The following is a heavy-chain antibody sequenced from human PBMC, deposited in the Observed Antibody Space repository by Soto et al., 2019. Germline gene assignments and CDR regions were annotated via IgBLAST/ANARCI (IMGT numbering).Heavy chain of an antibody. V-gene: IGHV4-39*01. CDR3: ARHRINYGMDV. CDR1: GGSISSSTYY. J-gene: IGHJ6*02. Sequence: SQTLSLTCAVSGGSISSSTYYWGWIRQPPGKGLEWIGSIYYSGSTNYNPSLKSRVTISVDTSNNQFSLKLSSVTAADTAVYYCARHRINYGMDVWGQGTTVTVSS. CDR2: IYYSGST.